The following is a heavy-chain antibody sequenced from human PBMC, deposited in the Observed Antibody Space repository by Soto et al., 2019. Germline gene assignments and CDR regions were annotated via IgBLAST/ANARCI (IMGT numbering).Heavy chain of an antibody. CDR2: IYYSGST. J-gene: IGHJ4*02. V-gene: IGHV4-59*01. CDR3: ARAYGGYADY. D-gene: IGHD5-12*01. Sequence: SETLSLTCTVAGGSISGFGGSWIRQPPGKGLEWIGYIYYSGSTNYNPSLKSRVTISVDTSKNQFSLKLSSVTAADTAVYYCARAYGGYADYWGQGALVTAPQ. CDR1: GGSISGFG.